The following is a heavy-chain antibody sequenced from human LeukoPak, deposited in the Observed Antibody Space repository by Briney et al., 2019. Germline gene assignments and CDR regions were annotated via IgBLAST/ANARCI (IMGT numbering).Heavy chain of an antibody. Sequence: ASVKVSCKVSGYTLTELSMHWVRQAPGKGLEWMGGCDPEDGETIYAQKFQGRVTMTEDTSTDTAYMELSSLRSEDTAVYYCATSHYDYVWGSYRPNWFDPWGQGTLVIVSS. CDR1: GYTLTELS. D-gene: IGHD3-16*02. CDR3: ATSHYDYVWGSYRPNWFDP. V-gene: IGHV1-24*01. CDR2: CDPEDGET. J-gene: IGHJ5*02.